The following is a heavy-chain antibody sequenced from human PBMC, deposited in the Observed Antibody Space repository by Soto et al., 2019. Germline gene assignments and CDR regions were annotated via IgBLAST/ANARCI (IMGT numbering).Heavy chain of an antibody. D-gene: IGHD3-22*01. Sequence: QPGGSLRLSCAASGFTFSSHWLSWVRQAPGKGLEWVATIKQDGTEKFYVDPVKGRFSISRDNAKNSLFLQMDSLRVEDTAVYYCARDRSAITTILVANFGMDAWGPGTTVTVSS. CDR2: IKQDGTEK. CDR1: GFTFSSHW. V-gene: IGHV3-7*01. CDR3: ARDRSAITTILVANFGMDA. J-gene: IGHJ6*02.